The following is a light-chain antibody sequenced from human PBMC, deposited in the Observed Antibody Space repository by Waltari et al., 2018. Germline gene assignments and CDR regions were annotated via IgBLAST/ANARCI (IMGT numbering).Light chain of an antibody. CDR2: KAS. V-gene: IGKV1-5*03. J-gene: IGKJ4*01. CDR3: QQYNSYPLT. CDR1: QSISDW. Sequence: DIQMTQSPSTLPASVGDRVTITCRASQSISDWLAWYQKKPGKDPNLLIYKASSLQSGVPSSFSGSGSGTEFTLTISSLQPDDFATYYCQQYNSYPLTFGGGTKVEIK.